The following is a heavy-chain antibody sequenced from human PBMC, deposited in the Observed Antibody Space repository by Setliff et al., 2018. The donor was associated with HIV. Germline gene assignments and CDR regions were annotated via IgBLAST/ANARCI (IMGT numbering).Heavy chain of an antibody. CDR1: GGSFSGYY. J-gene: IGHJ5*02. CDR2: INHSGST. CDR3: ARVLRITIIRGPNWFDP. V-gene: IGHV4-34*01. D-gene: IGHD3-10*01. Sequence: PSETLSLTCAVDGGSFSGYYWSWIRQPPGKGLEWIGEINHSGSTNYNPSLKSRVTISVDTSKNQFSLKLSSVTAADTAVYYCARVLRITIIRGPNWFDPWGQGTLVTVSS.